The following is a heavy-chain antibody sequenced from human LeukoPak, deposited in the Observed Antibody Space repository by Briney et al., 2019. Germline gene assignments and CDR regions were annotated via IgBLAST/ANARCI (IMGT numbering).Heavy chain of an antibody. Sequence: GGSLRLSCAASGFTFSSYAMSWIRQVPAKGLEWVSAIITTTYYADFVEGRFTISRDNSKNTLYLQMNSLRAEDTAVYYCAKPIGPRYGDYHNSCFDSWGQGTLVTVSS. CDR3: AKPIGPRYGDYHNSCFDS. J-gene: IGHJ5*01. V-gene: IGHV3-23*01. D-gene: IGHD4-17*01. CDR1: GFTFSSYA. CDR2: IITTT.